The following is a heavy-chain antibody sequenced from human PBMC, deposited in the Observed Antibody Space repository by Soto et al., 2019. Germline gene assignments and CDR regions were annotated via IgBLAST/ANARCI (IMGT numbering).Heavy chain of an antibody. V-gene: IGHV3-33*01. D-gene: IGHD5-12*01. CDR3: ARPDIVAAIGGALDC. CDR1: GFTFSNYG. CDR2: IWNDGSSR. J-gene: IGHJ4*02. Sequence: QVQLVESGGGVVQPGRSLILSCEASGFTFSNYGMHWVRQAPGKGLEWVAVIWNDGSSRYYADSVKGRFTISRDNSKNTLFLQMNNLRAEDTAVYYCARPDIVAAIGGALDCWGQGTLVTVSS.